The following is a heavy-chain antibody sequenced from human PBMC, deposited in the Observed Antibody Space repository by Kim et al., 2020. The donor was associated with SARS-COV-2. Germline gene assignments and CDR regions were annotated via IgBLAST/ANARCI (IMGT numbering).Heavy chain of an antibody. J-gene: IGHJ4*02. CDR3: ARLFKEYSGYPFYFDY. D-gene: IGHD5-12*01. V-gene: IGHV3-13*01. Sequence: SVKGRFTISRENVKNSLYLQMNSLRAEDTAVYYCARLFKEYSGYPFYFDYWGQGALVAVSS.